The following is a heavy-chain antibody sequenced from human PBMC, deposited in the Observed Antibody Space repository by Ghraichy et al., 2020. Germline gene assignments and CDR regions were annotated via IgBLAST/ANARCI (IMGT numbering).Heavy chain of an antibody. J-gene: IGHJ4*02. Sequence: GGSLRLSCAASGFTFSSYAMTWVRQAPGKGLDWVSGISGSGGNTYYAASVKGRFTISRDNSKNTLYLQMNSLRADDTALYYCAKSRGPELWGDDYWGQGTLVTVSS. D-gene: IGHD3-10*01. CDR3: AKSRGPELWGDDY. CDR2: ISGSGGNT. CDR1: GFTFSSYA. V-gene: IGHV3-23*01.